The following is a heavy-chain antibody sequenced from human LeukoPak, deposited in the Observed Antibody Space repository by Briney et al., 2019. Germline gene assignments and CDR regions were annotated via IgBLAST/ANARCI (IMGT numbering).Heavy chain of an antibody. CDR1: GGSISSYY. CDR2: IYYGGST. Sequence: SETLSLTCTVSGGSISSYYWSWIRQPPGKGLEWIGYIYYGGSTNYNPSLKSRVTLLVDTSKNQFSLKLSSVTAADTAVYYCARVHDSSGYSFDYWGQGALVTVSS. D-gene: IGHD3-22*01. CDR3: ARVHDSSGYSFDY. V-gene: IGHV4-59*01. J-gene: IGHJ4*02.